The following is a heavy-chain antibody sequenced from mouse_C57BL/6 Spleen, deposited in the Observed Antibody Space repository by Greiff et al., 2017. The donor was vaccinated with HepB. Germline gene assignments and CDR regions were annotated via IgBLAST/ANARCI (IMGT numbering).Heavy chain of an antibody. CDR2: ISDGGSYT. CDR1: GFTFSSYA. Sequence: DVHLVESGGGLVKPGGSLKLSCAASGFTFSSYAMSWVRQTPEKRLEWVATISDGGSYTYYPDNVKGRFTISRDNAKNNLYLQMSHLKSEDTAMYYCARDRRGFDYWGQGTTLTVSS. V-gene: IGHV5-4*01. CDR3: ARDRRGFDY. J-gene: IGHJ2*01.